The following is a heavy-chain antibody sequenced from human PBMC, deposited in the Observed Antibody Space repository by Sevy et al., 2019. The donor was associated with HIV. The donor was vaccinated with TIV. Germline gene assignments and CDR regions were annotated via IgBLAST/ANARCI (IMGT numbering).Heavy chain of an antibody. D-gene: IGHD6-13*01. V-gene: IGHV3-23*01. CDR1: GFTFCYYA. J-gene: IGHJ4*02. Sequence: GGSLRLSCAASGFTFCYYAMNWVRQAPGKGLEWVSGIGASGDSTYHADSVKGRFTISRDNSKNTLYLQMNSLRAEDTAIYYCAKDIAAARSSDYWGQGTLVTVSS. CDR3: AKDIAAARSSDY. CDR2: IGASGDST.